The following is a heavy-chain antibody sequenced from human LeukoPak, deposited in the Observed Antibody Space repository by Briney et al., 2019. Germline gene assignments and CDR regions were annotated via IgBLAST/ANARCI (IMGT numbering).Heavy chain of an antibody. CDR3: ARGLGVPGVYPDLRF. V-gene: IGHV1-8*01. D-gene: IGHD2-2*01. CDR1: GYTFTSYD. J-gene: IGHJ4*02. CDR2: MNPNSGNT. Sequence: GASVKVSCKASGYTFTSYDIYWVRQATGQGLEWMGWMNPNSGNTGYAQKFQGRVTMTRDTSISTAYMELRILRSEDTAVYYCARGLGVPGVYPDLRFWGQGTLVIVSS.